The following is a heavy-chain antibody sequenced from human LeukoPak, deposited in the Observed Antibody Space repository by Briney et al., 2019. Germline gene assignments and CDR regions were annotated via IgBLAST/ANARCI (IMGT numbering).Heavy chain of an antibody. V-gene: IGHV3-30*09. CDR3: ARTYATTGLFYAFDI. J-gene: IGHJ3*02. CDR1: GFAFSNFA. D-gene: IGHD2-2*01. CDR2: TSSDGTNK. Sequence: GGSLRLSCAASGFAFSNFAMHWVRQAPGKGLEWVAVTSSDGTNKYFADSVKGRLAISRDNSKNTLFLQMNSLTPEDTATYYCARTYATTGLFYAFDIWGQGTMVTVS.